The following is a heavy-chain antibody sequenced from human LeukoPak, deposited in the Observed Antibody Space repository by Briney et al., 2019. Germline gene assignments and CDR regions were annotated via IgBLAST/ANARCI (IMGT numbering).Heavy chain of an antibody. V-gene: IGHV1-2*02. Sequence: ASVKVSCKASGYTFTGYYMHWVRQAPGQGLEWMGWINPNSGGTNYAQKFQGRVTMTRDTSISTAYMELSRLRSDDTAVYYCARAMGPDRPFNYWGQGTLVTVSS. D-gene: IGHD1-14*01. CDR2: INPNSGGT. CDR1: GYTFTGYY. J-gene: IGHJ4*02. CDR3: ARAMGPDRPFNY.